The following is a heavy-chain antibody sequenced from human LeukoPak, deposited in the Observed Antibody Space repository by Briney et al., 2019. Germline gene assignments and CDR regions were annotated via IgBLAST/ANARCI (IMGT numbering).Heavy chain of an antibody. CDR2: IRYDGSNK. CDR1: GFTFSSYG. Sequence: GGSLRLSCAASGFTFSSYGMHWVRQAPGKGLEWVAFIRYDGSNKYYADSVKGRFTISRDNSKNTLYLQMNSLRAEDTAVYYCAKDQYEFLEWLLSPDFDYWGQGTLVTVSS. CDR3: AKDQYEFLEWLLSPDFDY. D-gene: IGHD3-3*01. J-gene: IGHJ4*02. V-gene: IGHV3-30*02.